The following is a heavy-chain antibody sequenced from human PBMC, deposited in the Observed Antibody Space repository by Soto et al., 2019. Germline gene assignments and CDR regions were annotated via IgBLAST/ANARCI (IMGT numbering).Heavy chain of an antibody. CDR1: GYTFTSYG. CDR3: ARALTVTTDFDY. D-gene: IGHD4-17*01. J-gene: IGHJ4*02. CDR2: ISAYNGNT. Sequence: ASVKVSCKASGYTFTSYGISCVRQAPGQGLEWMGWISAYNGNTNYAQKLQGRVTMTTDTSTSTAYMELRSLRSDDTAVYYCARALTVTTDFDYWGEGTLVTVSS. V-gene: IGHV1-18*01.